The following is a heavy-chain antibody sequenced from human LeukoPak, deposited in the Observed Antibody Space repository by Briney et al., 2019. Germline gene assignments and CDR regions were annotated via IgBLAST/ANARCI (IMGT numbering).Heavy chain of an antibody. CDR3: ARGRPVDY. CDR2: ISSSSSSI. V-gene: IGHV3-48*01. CDR1: GFTFSTHN. Sequence: PGGSLRLSCAASGFTFSTHNMNWVRQAPGKGLEWVSYISSSSSSIYYADSLKGRFTISRDNAKNSLHLQMNSLRVEDTAVYYCARGRPVDYWGQGTLVTVSS. J-gene: IGHJ4*02.